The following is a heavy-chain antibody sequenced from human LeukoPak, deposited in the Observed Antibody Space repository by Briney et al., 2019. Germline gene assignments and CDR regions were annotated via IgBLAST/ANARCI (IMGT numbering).Heavy chain of an antibody. CDR1: RYSVIAYC. V-gene: IGHV3-74*01. D-gene: IGHD2-15*01. CDR3: ARETREAGSGDHQTDSFDV. J-gene: IGHJ3*01. Sequence: PGGSLRLSCVASRYSVIAYCMPWVRPAPAKELVWVSRINSVVNRPSYAASVKGRFSISRDNAKYNLYLQMNSLRVEDTALYYCARETREAGSGDHQTDSFDVWGQGTMVSVSS. CDR2: INSVVNRP.